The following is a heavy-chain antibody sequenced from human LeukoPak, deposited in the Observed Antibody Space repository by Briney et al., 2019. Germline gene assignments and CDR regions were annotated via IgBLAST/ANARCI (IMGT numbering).Heavy chain of an antibody. CDR2: ISYDGSNK. V-gene: IGHV3-30*04. J-gene: IGHJ4*02. Sequence: GGSLRLSCAASGFTFSSYAMHWVRQAPGKGLEWVAVISYDGSNKYYADSVKGRFTISRDNSKNTLYLQMNSLRAEDTAVYYCARDAEYVDYCGQGTLVTVSS. CDR3: ARDAEYVDY. CDR1: GFTFSSYA.